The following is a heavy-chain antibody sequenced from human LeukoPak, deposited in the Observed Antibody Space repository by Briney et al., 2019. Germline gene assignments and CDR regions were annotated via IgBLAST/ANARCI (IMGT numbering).Heavy chain of an antibody. CDR2: MYPNSGNT. CDR1: GYTFTSYD. CDR3: ARSTITIFGVGFDP. V-gene: IGHV1-8*01. D-gene: IGHD3-3*01. J-gene: IGHJ5*02. Sequence: SVKVSCKASGYTFTSYDINWVRQATGQGLEWMGWMYPNSGNTGYAQKFQGRVTMTRNTSISTAYMELSSLRSEDTAVYYCARSTITIFGVGFDPWGQGTLVTVSS.